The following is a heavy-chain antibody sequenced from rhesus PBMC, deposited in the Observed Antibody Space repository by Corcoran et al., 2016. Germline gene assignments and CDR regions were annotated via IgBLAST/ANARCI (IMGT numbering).Heavy chain of an antibody. CDR1: GGSVSSSNW. D-gene: IGHD4-23*01. J-gene: IGHJ4*01. CDR2: IIGSSGST. V-gene: IGHV4-65*01. CDR3: AQSPTRYSNYVYFDY. Sequence: QVQLQESGPGLVKPSETLSLTCAVSGGSVSSSNWWSWIRQPPGNGREWIGFIIGSSGSTYYNPSRNSRVTSASDEAKNQLSLKLSCATASDTAVYYCAQSPTRYSNYVYFDYWGQGVLVTVSS.